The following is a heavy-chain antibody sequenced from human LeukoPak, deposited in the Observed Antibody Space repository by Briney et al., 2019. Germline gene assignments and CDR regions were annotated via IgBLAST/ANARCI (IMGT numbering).Heavy chain of an antibody. J-gene: IGHJ3*02. CDR3: ARSSSSGALGAFDI. CDR1: GGSISSGGYY. V-gene: IGHV4-30-2*01. D-gene: IGHD6-13*01. CDR2: IYHSGCT. Sequence: LSLTCTVSGGSISSGGYYWSWIRQPPGKGLEWIGYIYHSGCTYYNPSLKSRVTISVDRSKNQFSLKLSSVTAADTAVYYCARSSSSGALGAFDIWGQGTMVTVSS.